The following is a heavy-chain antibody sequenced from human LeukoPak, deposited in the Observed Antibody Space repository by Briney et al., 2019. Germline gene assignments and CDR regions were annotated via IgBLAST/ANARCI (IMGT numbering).Heavy chain of an antibody. J-gene: IGHJ4*02. D-gene: IGHD5/OR15-5a*01. Sequence: GGSLRLSCAASGLTFSNYALSWVRQAPGKGLVWVSRINTDGSSTNYADSVKGRFTISRDNARNTLYLQMNSLRPEDTAIYYCARDLAPSVSTGGGNYFDYWGQGTLVTVAS. CDR3: ARDLAPSVSTGGGNYFDY. CDR2: INTDGSST. V-gene: IGHV3-74*01. CDR1: GLTFSNYA.